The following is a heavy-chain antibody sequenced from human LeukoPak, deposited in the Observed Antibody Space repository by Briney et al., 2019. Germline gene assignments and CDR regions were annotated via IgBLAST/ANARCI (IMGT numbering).Heavy chain of an antibody. CDR3: ARGSHNYDFWSGYYPPFDY. V-gene: IGHV4-34*01. Sequence: PSETLSLTCAVYGGSFSGDYWSWIRQPPGKGLEWIGEINHSGSTNYNPSLKSRVTISVDTSKNQFSLKLSSVTAADTAVYYCARGSHNYDFWSGYYPPFDYWGQGTLVTVSS. D-gene: IGHD3-3*01. J-gene: IGHJ4*02. CDR2: INHSGST. CDR1: GGSFSGDY.